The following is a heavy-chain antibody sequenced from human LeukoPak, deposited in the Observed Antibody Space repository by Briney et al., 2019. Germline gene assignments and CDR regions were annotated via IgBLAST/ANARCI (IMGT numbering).Heavy chain of an antibody. J-gene: IGHJ4*02. D-gene: IGHD3-10*01. CDR3: ARSYGTSGSTPDF. Sequence: GGSLRLSCAASGFAFSGYWMNWVRQAPGKGLQWVANVKQDGSEKYYVDSVKGRFTISRDNAKKSLYLEMNSLRVEDTALYYCARSYGTSGSTPDFWGQGTLVTVSS. CDR1: GFAFSGYW. CDR2: VKQDGSEK. V-gene: IGHV3-7*01.